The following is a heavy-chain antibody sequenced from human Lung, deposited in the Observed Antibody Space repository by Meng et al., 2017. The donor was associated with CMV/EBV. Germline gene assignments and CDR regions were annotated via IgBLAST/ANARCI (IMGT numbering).Heavy chain of an antibody. CDR3: ARARGTTAASGTNWFDP. CDR2: INPNSGGT. D-gene: IGHD6-13*01. Sequence: AXVXVSXXASGYTFTGYYIHWVRQAPGQGLEWMGWINPNSGGTNYAQKFQGRVTMTRDTSISTAYMELSRLRSDDTAVYFCARARGTTAASGTNWFDPWGQGTLVXVSS. CDR1: GYTFTGYY. J-gene: IGHJ5*02. V-gene: IGHV1-2*02.